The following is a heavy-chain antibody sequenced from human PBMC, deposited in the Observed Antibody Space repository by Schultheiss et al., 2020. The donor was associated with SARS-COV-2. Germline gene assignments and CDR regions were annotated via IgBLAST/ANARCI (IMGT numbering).Heavy chain of an antibody. V-gene: IGHV4-61*08. CDR1: GGSISSGDYY. Sequence: SETLSLTFAVSGGSISSGDYYWSWIRQPPGKGLEWIGYIYYSGSTNYNPSLKSRVTISVDTSKNQFSLKLSSVTAADTAVYYCAIERRGSYWSYYYGMDVWGQGTTVTVSS. J-gene: IGHJ6*02. D-gene: IGHD1-26*01. CDR2: IYYSGST. CDR3: AIERRGSYWSYYYGMDV.